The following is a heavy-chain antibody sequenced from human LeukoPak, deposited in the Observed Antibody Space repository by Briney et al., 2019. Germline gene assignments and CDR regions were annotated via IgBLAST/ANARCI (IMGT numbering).Heavy chain of an antibody. Sequence: GASVKVSCKASGYTFTSYGISWVRQAPGQGLEWMGWINPNRGTTNYAQKFQGRVTMTRDTSTSTAYMELSGLKSDDTAIYYCARDRLCSGGRCYSGWFDPWGQGTLVTVSS. J-gene: IGHJ5*02. V-gene: IGHV1-2*02. CDR2: INPNRGTT. CDR3: ARDRLCSGGRCYSGWFDP. CDR1: GYTFTSYG. D-gene: IGHD2-15*01.